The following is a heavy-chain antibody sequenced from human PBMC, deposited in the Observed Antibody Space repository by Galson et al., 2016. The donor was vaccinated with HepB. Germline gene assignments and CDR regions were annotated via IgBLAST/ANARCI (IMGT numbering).Heavy chain of an antibody. D-gene: IGHD5-12*01. CDR2: NTGNGGTT. Sequence: SLRLSCAASGFTFSSYGMSWVRQAPGKGLEWVSSNTGNGGTTYYADSVKGRFTISRDNSKNTLFLQMNSLRDEDTAVYYCAKDGGYDPRDYLAHWGQGTLVTVSS. CDR1: GFTFSSYG. J-gene: IGHJ4*02. CDR3: AKDGGYDPRDYLAH. V-gene: IGHV3-23*01.